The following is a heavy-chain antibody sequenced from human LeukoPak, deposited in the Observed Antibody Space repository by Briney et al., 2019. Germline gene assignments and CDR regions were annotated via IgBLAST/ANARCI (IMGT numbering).Heavy chain of an antibody. V-gene: IGHV4-59*12. D-gene: IGHD3-22*01. J-gene: IGHJ5*02. CDR3: ARDQGPRYYDSSGYTNWFDP. CDR2: IYYSGST. CDR1: GGSISSYY. Sequence: SETLSLTCTVSGGSISSYYWSWIRQPPGKGLEWIGYIYYSGSTYYNPSLKSRVTISVDTSKNQFSLKLSSVTAADTAVYYCARDQGPRYYDSSGYTNWFDPWGQGTLVTVSS.